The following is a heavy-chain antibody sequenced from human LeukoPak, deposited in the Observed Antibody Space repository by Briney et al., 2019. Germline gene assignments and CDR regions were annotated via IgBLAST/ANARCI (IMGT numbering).Heavy chain of an antibody. CDR3: ARDRWFDP. CDR2: IRYDGNNE. CDR1: GFTFSSYG. J-gene: IGHJ5*02. Sequence: GGSLRLSCAASGFTFSSYGMHWVRQAPGKGLEWVAFIRYDGNNEYYADSVKGRFTISRDNSKNTLYLQMNSLRAEDTAVYYCARDRWFDPWGQGTLVTVSS. V-gene: IGHV3-30*02.